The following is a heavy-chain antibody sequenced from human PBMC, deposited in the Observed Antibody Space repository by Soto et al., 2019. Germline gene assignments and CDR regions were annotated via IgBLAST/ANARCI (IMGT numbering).Heavy chain of an antibody. D-gene: IGHD2-21*02. Sequence: PSETLSLTCTVSGGSISNYYWTWIRQPPGKGLEWIGYMYYSGSTDYNPSLKSRVTISVDTSKNQFSLKLNSVTAADTAVYYCARDLWGYCGTDCYPLDVWGQGTTVTVSS. CDR2: MYYSGST. CDR3: ARDLWGYCGTDCYPLDV. V-gene: IGHV4-59*01. J-gene: IGHJ6*02. CDR1: GGSISNYY.